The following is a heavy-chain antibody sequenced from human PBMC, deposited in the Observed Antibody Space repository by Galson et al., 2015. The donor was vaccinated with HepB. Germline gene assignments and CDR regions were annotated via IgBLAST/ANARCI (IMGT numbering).Heavy chain of an antibody. CDR2: ISSSSSYI. V-gene: IGHV3-21*01. CDR1: GFTFSSYS. J-gene: IGHJ5*02. Sequence: SLRLSCAASGFTFSSYSMNWVRQAPGKGLEWVSSISSSSSYIYYADSVKGRFTISRDNAKNSLYLQMNSLRAEDTAVYYCARDPDYGDYSNWFDPWGQGTLVTVSS. D-gene: IGHD4-17*01. CDR3: ARDPDYGDYSNWFDP.